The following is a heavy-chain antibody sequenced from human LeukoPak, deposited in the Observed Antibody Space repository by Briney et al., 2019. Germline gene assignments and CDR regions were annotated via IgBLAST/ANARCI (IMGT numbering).Heavy chain of an antibody. D-gene: IGHD3-3*01. Sequence: GGSLRLSSAASGFTFSSYAMSWVRQAPAKGLEWVSAISGSGGSTYYADSVKGRFTISRDNSKNTMYLQMNSLRAEDTAVYYCAKLGGRDFWSGYHFVDYWGQGTLVTVSS. V-gene: IGHV3-23*01. CDR1: GFTFSSYA. J-gene: IGHJ4*02. CDR2: ISGSGGST. CDR3: AKLGGRDFWSGYHFVDY.